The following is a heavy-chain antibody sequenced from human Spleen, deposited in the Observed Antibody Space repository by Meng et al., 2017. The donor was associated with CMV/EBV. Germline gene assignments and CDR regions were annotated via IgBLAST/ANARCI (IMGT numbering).Heavy chain of an antibody. CDR1: GYTFTSYY. CDR3: ARARPARPRFATGGWFDP. J-gene: IGHJ5*02. D-gene: IGHD6-6*01. Sequence: ASVKVSCKASGYTFTSYYMHWVRQAPGKGLEWMGIINPSGGSTSYAQKFQGRVTMTRDTSTITVYMELSSLRSEDTAVYYCARARPARPRFATGGWFDPWGQGTLVTVSS. V-gene: IGHV1-46*01. CDR2: INPSGGST.